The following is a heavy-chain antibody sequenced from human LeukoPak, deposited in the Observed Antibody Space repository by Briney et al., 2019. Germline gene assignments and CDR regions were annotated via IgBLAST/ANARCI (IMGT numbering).Heavy chain of an antibody. V-gene: IGHV3-11*04. CDR2: ISSSGSTI. D-gene: IGHD3-22*01. CDR3: ARGLYYYDSSGYYY. Sequence: GSLRLSCAASGFTFSDYYMSWIRQAPGKGLEWVSYISSSGSTIYYADSVKGRFTISRDNAKNPLCLPMNSLRAEDTAVYYCARGLYYYDSSGYYYWGQGTLVTVSS. J-gene: IGHJ4*02. CDR1: GFTFSDYY.